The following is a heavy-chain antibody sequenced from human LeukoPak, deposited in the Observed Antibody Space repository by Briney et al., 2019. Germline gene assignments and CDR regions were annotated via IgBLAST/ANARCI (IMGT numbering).Heavy chain of an antibody. CDR1: GGSMRSYY. CDR2: IYYSGST. D-gene: IGHD4-17*01. J-gene: IGHJ4*02. CDR3: ARMGNPATVTADY. V-gene: IGHV4-59*08. Sequence: SETLSLTCTVSGGSMRSYYWSWIRQPPGKGLEWIGYIYYSGSTIYNPSLKSRVTISLDTSKNQFSLKLNSVTAADTAVYYCARMGNPATVTADYWGQGTLVTVSS.